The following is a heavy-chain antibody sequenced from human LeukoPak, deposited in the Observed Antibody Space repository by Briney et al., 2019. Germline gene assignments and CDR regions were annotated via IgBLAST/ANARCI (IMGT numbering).Heavy chain of an antibody. CDR2: IHHTGST. CDR3: ARVGYQSYYGMDV. CDR1: GGSFSGYY. J-gene: IGHJ6*02. V-gene: IGHV4-34*01. D-gene: IGHD6-13*01. Sequence: SETLSLTCAVYGGSFSGYYYNWIRQPPGKGLEWIGEIHHTGSTSYNPSLKSRVTISVDMSKNQFSLKLSSVTAADTAVYYCARVGYQSYYGMDVWGQGTTVSVSS.